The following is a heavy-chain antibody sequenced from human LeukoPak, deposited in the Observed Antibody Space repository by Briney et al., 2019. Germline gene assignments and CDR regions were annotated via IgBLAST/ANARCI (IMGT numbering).Heavy chain of an antibody. V-gene: IGHV1-69*13. CDR3: ARGSIAAAGPYYYYMDV. CDR2: IIPIFGTA. J-gene: IGHJ6*03. CDR1: GGTFSSYA. Sequence: GASVKVSCKASGGTFSSYAISWVRQAPGQGLEWMGGIIPIFGTANYAQKFQGRVTITADESTSTAYMELSSLRSEDTAVYYCARGSIAAAGPYYYYMDVWGKGTTVTVSS. D-gene: IGHD6-13*01.